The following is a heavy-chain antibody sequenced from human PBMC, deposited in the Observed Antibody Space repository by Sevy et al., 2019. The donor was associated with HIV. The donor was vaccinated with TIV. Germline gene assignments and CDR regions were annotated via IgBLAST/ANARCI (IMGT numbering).Heavy chain of an antibody. CDR3: AKGREQGYYYGMDV. Sequence: GGSLRLSCAASGFTFSSYGMHWVRQAPGKGLEWVAFIRYDGNNKYYTGSVKGLFTISRDNSKNTLYLQMNSLRAEDTAVYYCAKGREQGYYYGMDVWGQGTTVTVSS. V-gene: IGHV3-30*02. J-gene: IGHJ6*02. CDR1: GFTFSSYG. CDR2: IRYDGNNK. D-gene: IGHD1-26*01.